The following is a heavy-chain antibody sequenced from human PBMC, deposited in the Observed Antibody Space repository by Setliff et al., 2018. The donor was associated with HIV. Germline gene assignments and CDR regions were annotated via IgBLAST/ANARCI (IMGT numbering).Heavy chain of an antibody. Sequence: GASVKVSCKASGGTFSSYAISWVRQAPGQGLEWMGGIIPIFGTANYAQKFQGRVTITTDESTSTAYMELRSLRSEDTAVYYCASDYYDSSGYPQGAFDIWGQGTMVTVSS. D-gene: IGHD3-22*01. CDR1: GGTFSSYA. CDR2: IIPIFGTA. CDR3: ASDYYDSSGYPQGAFDI. J-gene: IGHJ3*02. V-gene: IGHV1-69*05.